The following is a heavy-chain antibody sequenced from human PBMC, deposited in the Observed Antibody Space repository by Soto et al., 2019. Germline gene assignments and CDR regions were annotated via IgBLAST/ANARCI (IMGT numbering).Heavy chain of an antibody. Sequence: GGSLRLSCAASGFTFSNYGINWVRQAPGKGLEWISYISSSSGTIYSADSVKGRFTISRDNAKNSLYLQMNSLGDEDTALYYCAREHTGNSHDGFDIWGQGTMVTVSS. CDR1: GFTFSNYG. CDR2: ISSSSGTI. V-gene: IGHV3-48*02. J-gene: IGHJ3*02. D-gene: IGHD1-7*01. CDR3: AREHTGNSHDGFDI.